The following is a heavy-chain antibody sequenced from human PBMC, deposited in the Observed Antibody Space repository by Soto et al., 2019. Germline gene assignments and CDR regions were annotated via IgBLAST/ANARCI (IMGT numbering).Heavy chain of an antibody. CDR3: TVNFYCSSTSCNDKPPY. D-gene: IGHD2-2*01. J-gene: IGHJ4*02. CDR1: RFTFSGSA. V-gene: IGHV3-73*01. CDR2: IRSKANSYAT. Sequence: ESGGGLVQPGGSLKLSCAASRFTFSGSAMHWVRQASGKGLEWVGRIRSKANSYATAYAASVKGRFTISRDDSKNTAYLQMNSMKTEDTAVYYCTVNFYCSSTSCNDKPPYWGQGTLVTVSS.